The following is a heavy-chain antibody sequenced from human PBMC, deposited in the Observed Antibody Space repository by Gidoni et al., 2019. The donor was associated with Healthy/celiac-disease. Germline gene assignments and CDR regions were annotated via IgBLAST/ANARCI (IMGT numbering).Heavy chain of an antibody. Sequence: QVQLVQSGAAVKKPGSSVKVSCKASGRPFSSYAISWVRQAPGQGLEWMGRIIPILGIANYAQKFQGRVTITADKSTSTAYMELSSLRSEDTAVYYCARGDYGGNVFFDYWGQGTLVTVSS. CDR3: ARGDYGGNVFFDY. CDR1: GRPFSSYA. J-gene: IGHJ4*02. CDR2: IIPILGIA. D-gene: IGHD4-17*01. V-gene: IGHV1-69*04.